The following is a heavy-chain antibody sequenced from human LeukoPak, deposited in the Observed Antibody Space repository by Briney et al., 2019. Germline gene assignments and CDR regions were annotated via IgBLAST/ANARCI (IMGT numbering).Heavy chain of an antibody. V-gene: IGHV4-31*03. CDR3: TVSNGLDNWFDP. CDR1: GGSISSGGYY. CDR2: IYYSGST. J-gene: IGHJ5*02. D-gene: IGHD2-8*01. Sequence: PSETLSLTCTVSGGSISSGGYYWSWIRQHPGKGLEWIGYIYYSGSTYYNPSLKSRVTISVDTSKNQFSLKLSSVTAADTAVYYCTVSNGLDNWFDPWGQGTLVTVSS.